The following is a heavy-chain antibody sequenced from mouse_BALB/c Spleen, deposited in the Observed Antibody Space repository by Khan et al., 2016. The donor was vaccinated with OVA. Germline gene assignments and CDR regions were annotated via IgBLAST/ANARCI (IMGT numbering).Heavy chain of an antibody. J-gene: IGHJ4*01. D-gene: IGHD2-10*01. CDR1: GFSLTNYG. CDR3: ARQPYYHYNIMDY. V-gene: IGHV2-6-1*01. CDR2: IWSDGTT. Sequence: QVQLQESGPGLAAPSQSLSITCTISGFSLTNYGVHWVRQPPGKGLEWLVVIWSDGTTTYYSALKSRLTITKDNSQSQVFLKMNSLQTDDTAIYFCARQPYYHYNIMDYWGQGTSVTVSS.